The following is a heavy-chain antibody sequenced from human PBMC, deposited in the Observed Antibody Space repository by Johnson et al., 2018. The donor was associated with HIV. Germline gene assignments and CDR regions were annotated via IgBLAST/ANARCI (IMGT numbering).Heavy chain of an antibody. D-gene: IGHD6-6*01. CDR2: SGSGGST. CDR3: ARERRDVSSSRWFGPTRRAFDL. V-gene: IGHV3-66*01. CDR1: GITVSSNY. J-gene: IGHJ3*01. Sequence: VQLVESGGGLVQPGGSLRLSCSASGITVSSNYMSWVRQAPGKGLEWVSAISGSGGSTYYADSVKGRFTISRDHSKNTLYLQMNSLRAEDTAVYYCARERRDVSSSRWFGPTRRAFDLWGQGTTVTVSS.